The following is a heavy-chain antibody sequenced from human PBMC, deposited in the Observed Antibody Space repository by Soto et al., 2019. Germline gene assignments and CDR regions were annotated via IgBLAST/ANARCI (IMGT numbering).Heavy chain of an antibody. V-gene: IGHV3-23*01. CDR2: ISGSGGTT. Sequence: EVHLLYSGGGLVQPGGSLTLSCAASGFIFDTYAMSWVRQAPGKGLEWVSAISGSGGTTYYAASVKGRLTISRDNSKNILYLQLHSLRAEDTAVYYCAKGRGRFKSGVQRTLDSWGQGTLVTVSS. D-gene: IGHD2-8*01. J-gene: IGHJ5*02. CDR1: GFIFDTYA. CDR3: AKGRGRFKSGVQRTLDS.